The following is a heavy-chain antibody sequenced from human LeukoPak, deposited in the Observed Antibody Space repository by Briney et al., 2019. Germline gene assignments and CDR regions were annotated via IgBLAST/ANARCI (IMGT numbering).Heavy chain of an antibody. J-gene: IGHJ4*02. Sequence: GGSLRLSCAASGFTFSSYSMNWVRQAPGKGLEWVLSISSSSSYIYYADSVKGRFTISRDNAKNSLYLQMNSLRAEDTAVYYCAREGYSSGWYYFDYWGQGTLVTVSS. D-gene: IGHD6-19*01. CDR1: GFTFSSYS. V-gene: IGHV3-21*01. CDR2: ISSSSSYI. CDR3: AREGYSSGWYYFDY.